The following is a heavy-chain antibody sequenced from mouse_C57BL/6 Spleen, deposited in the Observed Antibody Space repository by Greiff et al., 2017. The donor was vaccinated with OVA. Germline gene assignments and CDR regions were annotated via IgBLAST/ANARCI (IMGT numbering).Heavy chain of an antibody. V-gene: IGHV5-17*01. CDR2: ISSGSSTI. CDR3: ARLYYYGSSLDY. Sequence: EVHLVESGGGLVKPGGSLKLSCAASGFTFSDYGMHWVRQAPEKGLEWVAYISSGSSTIYYADTVKGRFTISRDNAKNTLFLQMTSLRSEDTAMYYCARLYYYGSSLDYWGQGTTLTVSS. J-gene: IGHJ2*01. CDR1: GFTFSDYG. D-gene: IGHD1-1*01.